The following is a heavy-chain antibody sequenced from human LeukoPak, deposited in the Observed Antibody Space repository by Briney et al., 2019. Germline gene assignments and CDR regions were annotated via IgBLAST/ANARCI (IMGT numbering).Heavy chain of an antibody. V-gene: IGHV4-59*11. Sequence: SETLSLTCTVSGGSISSHYWSWIRQPPGKGLEWIGYIYYSGSTNYNPSLKSRVTISVDTSKNQFSLKLSSVTAADTAVYYCARGADKGWFDPWGQGTLVTVSS. CDR2: IYYSGST. D-gene: IGHD3-9*01. J-gene: IGHJ5*02. CDR1: GGSISSHY. CDR3: ARGADKGWFDP.